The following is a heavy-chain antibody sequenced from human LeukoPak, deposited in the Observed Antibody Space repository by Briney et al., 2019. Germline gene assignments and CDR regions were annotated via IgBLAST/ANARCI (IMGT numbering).Heavy chain of an antibody. Sequence: GGSLRLPCAASGFTFSSYAMSWVRQAPGKGLEWVSYISSSGSTIYYADSVKGRFTISRDNAKNSLYLQMNSLRAEDTAVYYCARDSSSSVDYYYYGMDVWGQGTTVTVSS. CDR2: ISSSGSTI. CDR1: GFTFSSYA. D-gene: IGHD6-6*01. CDR3: ARDSSSSVDYYYYGMDV. J-gene: IGHJ6*02. V-gene: IGHV3-48*04.